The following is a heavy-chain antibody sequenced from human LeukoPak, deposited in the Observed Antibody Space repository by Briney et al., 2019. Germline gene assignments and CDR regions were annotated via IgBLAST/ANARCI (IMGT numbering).Heavy chain of an antibody. D-gene: IGHD3-22*01. CDR2: IKQDGSEK. Sequence: PGGSLRLSCAASGFTFSSYWMSWVRQAPGKGLERVANIKQDGSEKYYVDSVKGRFTISRDNAKNSLYLQMNSLRAEDTAVYYCARVQAGDSSGYYFFYFDYWGQGTLVTVSS. J-gene: IGHJ4*02. V-gene: IGHV3-7*01. CDR1: GFTFSSYW. CDR3: ARVQAGDSSGYYFFYFDY.